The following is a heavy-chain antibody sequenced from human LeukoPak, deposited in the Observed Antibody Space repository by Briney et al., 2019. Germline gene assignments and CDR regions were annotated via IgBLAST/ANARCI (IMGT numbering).Heavy chain of an antibody. V-gene: IGHV1-2*02. CDR1: GYTFTVYY. Sequence: ASVTVSCTASGYTFTVYYMDWVRQAPGQGLEWMGWINPNSGGTNYAQKFQGRITMPRDTSISTAYMELSRLRSDDTAVYYCARDPVLATNCFYPWSRVTLLTVSS. D-gene: IGHD2-8*02. CDR3: ARDPVLATNCFYP. J-gene: IGHJ5*02. CDR2: INPNSGGT.